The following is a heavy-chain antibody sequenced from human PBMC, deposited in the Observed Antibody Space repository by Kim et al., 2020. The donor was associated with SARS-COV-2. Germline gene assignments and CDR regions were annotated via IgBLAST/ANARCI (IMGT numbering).Heavy chain of an antibody. Sequence: GGSLRLSCAAPGFTFSSYNMNWVRQAPGKGLEWVSYISRSSNTIYYADSVKGRFTISRDNAKNSLYLQMNSLRDEDTAVYYCARDEYYYDSSGSYYGMDVWGQGTTVTVSS. CDR1: GFTFSSYN. D-gene: IGHD3-22*01. CDR2: ISRSSNTI. V-gene: IGHV3-48*02. CDR3: ARDEYYYDSSGSYYGMDV. J-gene: IGHJ6*02.